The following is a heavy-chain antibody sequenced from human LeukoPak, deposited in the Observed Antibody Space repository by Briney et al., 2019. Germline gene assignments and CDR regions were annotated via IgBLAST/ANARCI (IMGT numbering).Heavy chain of an antibody. CDR1: GASISSYY. J-gene: IGHJ5*02. CDR3: ARDFLSGPNWSDP. Sequence: PSETLSLTCSVSGASISSYYWSWIRQPAGKGLEWIGRVQTSGSAKYNPSLKSRVTISVDKSNNQFSLKVNSVTAADTAVYYCARDFLSGPNWSDPWGQGTLVTVSS. D-gene: IGHD3-3*01. CDR2: VQTSGSA. V-gene: IGHV4-4*07.